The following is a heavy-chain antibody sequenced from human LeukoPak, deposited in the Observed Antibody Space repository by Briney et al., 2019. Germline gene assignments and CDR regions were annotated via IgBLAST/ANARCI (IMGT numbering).Heavy chain of an antibody. D-gene: IGHD3-22*01. CDR1: GDSTSSYY. J-gene: IGHJ3*02. V-gene: IGHV4-4*07. Sequence: SETLSLTCTVSGDSTSSYYWSWIRQPAGKGLEWIGRIYTSGSTNYNPSLKSRVTMSVDTSKNQFSLRLGSVTAADTAVYYCARDYLRSNYFDTSGYYFVDAFDIWGQGTMVTVSS. CDR2: IYTSGST. CDR3: ARDYLRSNYFDTSGYYFVDAFDI.